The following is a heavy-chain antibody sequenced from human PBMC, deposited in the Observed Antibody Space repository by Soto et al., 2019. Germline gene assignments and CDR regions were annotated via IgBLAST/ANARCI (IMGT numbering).Heavy chain of an antibody. V-gene: IGHV3-48*01. CDR2: ISSSSSII. CDR3: ARTIYGSNWFDP. CDR1: GFTFSSYS. D-gene: IGHD4-17*01. J-gene: IGHJ5*02. Sequence: PGGALRLSYEASGFTFSSYSMNWVLQAPGKGLECVSYISSSSSIIYYAGSVKSRITIKPDTSKNQISLQLNSVTPEDTAVYYCARTIYGSNWFDPWGQGTLVTVSS.